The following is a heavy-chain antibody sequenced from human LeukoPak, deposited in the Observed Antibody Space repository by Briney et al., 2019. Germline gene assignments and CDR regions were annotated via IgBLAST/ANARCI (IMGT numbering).Heavy chain of an antibody. CDR1: GGSISSGSYY. Sequence: SETLSLTCTVSGGSISSGSYYWRWRRQPPEKGLERIGYYYYSWSTNYNPSLKSQVTMSVDKSKNHSSLKLSSVTAADTGVYYGARVVRRYSYGSGFDPWGQGTLVTVSP. CDR3: ARVVRRYSYGSGFDP. J-gene: IGHJ5*02. D-gene: IGHD5-18*01. V-gene: IGHV4-61*01. CDR2: YYYSWST.